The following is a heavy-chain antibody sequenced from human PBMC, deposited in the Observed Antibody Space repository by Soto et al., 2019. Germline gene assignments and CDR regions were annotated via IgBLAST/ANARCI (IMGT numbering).Heavy chain of an antibody. J-gene: IGHJ6*02. V-gene: IGHV4-59*13. CDR1: GGSISPYY. CDR2: IYYRGST. Sequence: PSKTLSLTCTVYGGSISPYYWSWIRQPPGKGLEWIGYIYYRGSTDYNPSLKSRVTVSLDTSKNQFSLELSSVTAADTAVYYCARGSALYGMDVWGQGTTVTVSS. CDR3: ARGSALYGMDV. D-gene: IGHD3-10*01.